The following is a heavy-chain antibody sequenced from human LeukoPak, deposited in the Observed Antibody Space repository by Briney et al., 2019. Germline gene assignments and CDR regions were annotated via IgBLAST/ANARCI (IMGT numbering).Heavy chain of an antibody. CDR2: IYYSGST. D-gene: IGHD3-9*01. J-gene: IGHJ5*02. CDR1: GYSISSSNW. V-gene: IGHV4-28*06. CDR3: ARAAYYDILTEEDWFDP. Sequence: SETLSLTCAVSGYSISSSNWWGWIRQPPGKGLEWIGYIYYSGSTNYNPSLKSRVTMSVDTSKNQFSLKLSSVTALDTAVYYCARAAYYDILTEEDWFDPWGQGTLVTVSS.